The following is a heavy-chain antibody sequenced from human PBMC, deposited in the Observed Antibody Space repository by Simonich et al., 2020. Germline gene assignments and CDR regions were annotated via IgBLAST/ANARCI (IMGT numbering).Heavy chain of an antibody. CDR1: GGSISSYY. CDR2: IYYSGST. D-gene: IGHD2-15*01. J-gene: IGHJ4*02. CDR3: ARGGLYFDY. V-gene: IGHV4-59*01. Sequence: QVQLQESGPGLVKPSEPLSLTCTVSGGSISSYYWSWIRQPPGKGLEWIGYIYYSGSTNYNPSLKSRVTISVDTSKNQFSLKLSSVTAADTAVYYCARGGLYFDYWGQGTLVTVSS.